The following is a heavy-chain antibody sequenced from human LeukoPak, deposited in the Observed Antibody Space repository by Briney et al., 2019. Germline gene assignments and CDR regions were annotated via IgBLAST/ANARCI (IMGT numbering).Heavy chain of an antibody. CDR2: IKEDGSET. D-gene: IGHD2-2*01. Sequence: GGSLRLSCTASDFNLRRYWMDWVRQAPGKGLQWVAHIKEDGSETEYVDSVKGRFTISRDNKKRSLFLQMDDLRVEDMGLYYCVRDASPRSERALDLWGQGTMVTVSS. V-gene: IGHV3-7*01. J-gene: IGHJ3*01. CDR3: VRDASPRSERALDL. CDR1: DFNLRRYW.